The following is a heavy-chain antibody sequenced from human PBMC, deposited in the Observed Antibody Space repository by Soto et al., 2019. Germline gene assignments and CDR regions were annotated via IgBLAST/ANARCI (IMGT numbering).Heavy chain of an antibody. CDR2: INPNSGGT. J-gene: IGHJ4*02. CDR3: ARGLGDILTGYYNGNDY. Sequence: ASVKVSCKASGYTFAGYYMHWVRQAPGQGLEWMGWINPNSGGTNYAQKFQGWVTMTRDTSISTAYMELSRLRSDDTAVYYCARGLGDILTGYYNGNDYWGQGTLVTVSS. V-gene: IGHV1-2*04. D-gene: IGHD3-9*01. CDR1: GYTFAGYY.